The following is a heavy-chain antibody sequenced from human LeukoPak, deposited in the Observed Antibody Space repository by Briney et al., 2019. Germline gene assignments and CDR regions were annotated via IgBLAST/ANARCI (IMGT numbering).Heavy chain of an antibody. J-gene: IGHJ4*02. CDR3: AKGGGISWLSPDY. CDR1: GFTFNTYG. V-gene: IGHV3-30*18. Sequence: GGSLRLSCAAFGFTFNTYGMHWVRQAPGKGLEWVAVVSFDGSNKYYADSVKGRFTISRDNSKRTLYLEMNNLRIEDTAVYYCAKGGGISWLSPDYWGQGSLVTVSS. CDR2: VSFDGSNK. D-gene: IGHD3-3*02.